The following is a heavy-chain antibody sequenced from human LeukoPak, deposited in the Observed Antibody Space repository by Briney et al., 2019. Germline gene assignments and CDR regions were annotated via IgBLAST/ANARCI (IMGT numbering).Heavy chain of an antibody. J-gene: IGHJ4*02. D-gene: IGHD2-2*01. CDR1: GGTFSSYT. Sequence: SVKVSCKASGGTFSSYTISWVRQAPGQGREWMGRIIPILGIANYAQKFQGRVTITADKSTSTAYMELSSLRSEDTAVYYCARDPGLVPAANDYWGQGTLVTVSS. CDR2: IIPILGIA. V-gene: IGHV1-69*04. CDR3: ARDPGLVPAANDY.